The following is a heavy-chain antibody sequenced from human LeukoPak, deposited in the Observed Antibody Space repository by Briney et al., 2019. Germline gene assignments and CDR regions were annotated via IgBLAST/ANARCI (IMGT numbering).Heavy chain of an antibody. D-gene: IGHD3-9*01. Sequence: SETLSLTCTVSGGSISNYYWSWIRQPAGKGLEWIGRIYSSGITNYSPSLKSRVTMSVDASKNQFSLKVTSVTAADTAVYYCARNALLSDSDYGMDVWGQGTTVTVSS. J-gene: IGHJ6*02. CDR3: ARNALLSDSDYGMDV. V-gene: IGHV4-4*07. CDR1: GGSISNYY. CDR2: IYSSGIT.